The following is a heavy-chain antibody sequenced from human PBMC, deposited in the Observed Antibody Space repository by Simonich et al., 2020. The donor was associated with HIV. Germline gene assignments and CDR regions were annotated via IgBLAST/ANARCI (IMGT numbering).Heavy chain of an antibody. CDR1: GFTFDDYA. Sequence: EVQLVESGGGLVQPGRSLRLSCAASGFTFDDYAMHWVRQAPGKGLEGVSGISWNSGSIGYADSVKGRFTISRDNAKNSLYLQMNSLRAEDMALYYCAKDMSYGYDAFDIWGQGTMVTVSS. D-gene: IGHD5-18*01. CDR3: AKDMSYGYDAFDI. CDR2: ISWNSGSI. V-gene: IGHV3-9*03. J-gene: IGHJ3*02.